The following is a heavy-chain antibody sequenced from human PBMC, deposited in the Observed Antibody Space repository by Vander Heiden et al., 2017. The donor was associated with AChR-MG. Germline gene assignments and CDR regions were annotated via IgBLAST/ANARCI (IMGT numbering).Heavy chain of an antibody. Sequence: EVQLVESGGGVVQPGGSLRLSCAASGFTFSSYWMSWVRQAPGKGLEWVANINQKGSEKYYVDSVKGRLTISRDNAKNSLYLQMNSLRAEDTAVYYCASHRKGYCSGGSCPWAYWGQGTLVTVSS. CDR1: GFTFSSYW. CDR3: ASHRKGYCSGGSCPWAY. CDR2: INQKGSEK. D-gene: IGHD2-15*01. V-gene: IGHV3-7*01. J-gene: IGHJ4*02.